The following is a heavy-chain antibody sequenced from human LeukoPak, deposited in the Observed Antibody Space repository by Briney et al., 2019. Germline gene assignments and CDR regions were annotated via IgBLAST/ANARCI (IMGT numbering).Heavy chain of an antibody. Sequence: SETLSLTCTVSGGSISSYYWSWIRQPPGKGLEWIGYIYYSGSTNYSPSLKSRVTISVDTSKNQFSLKLSSVTAADTAVYYCARGGTATDYFDYWGQGTLVTVSS. V-gene: IGHV4-59*01. CDR2: IYYSGST. CDR1: GGSISSYY. CDR3: ARGGTATDYFDY. J-gene: IGHJ4*02. D-gene: IGHD2-21*02.